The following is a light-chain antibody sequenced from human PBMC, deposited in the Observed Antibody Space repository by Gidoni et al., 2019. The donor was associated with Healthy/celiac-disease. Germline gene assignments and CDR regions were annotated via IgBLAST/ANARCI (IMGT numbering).Light chain of an antibody. Sequence: EIVLTQSPATLSLSPGERATLSCRASQSVSSYLAWYQQKPGQAPRLLIYDASNRAPGIPARFSGSGSGTDCNLTISSLEPEDFAVYYCQQRSNWPPSITFGQGTRLEIK. CDR2: DAS. CDR1: QSVSSY. CDR3: QQRSNWPPSIT. V-gene: IGKV3-11*01. J-gene: IGKJ5*01.